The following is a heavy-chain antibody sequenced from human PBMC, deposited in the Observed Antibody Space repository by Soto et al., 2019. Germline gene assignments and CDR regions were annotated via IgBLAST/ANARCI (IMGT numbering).Heavy chain of an antibody. D-gene: IGHD3-16*01. CDR1: GGSISSYY. Sequence: SETLSLTCTVSGGSISSYYWSWTRQPPGKGLEWIGYMYYSGSTNYNPSLKSRVTISVDTSKSQVSLKLSSVTAADTAVYYCARVFSGSDYMGYYYYYYIDVWGKGTRGTVSS. J-gene: IGHJ6*03. CDR3: ARVFSGSDYMGYYYYYYIDV. CDR2: MYYSGST. V-gene: IGHV4-59*01.